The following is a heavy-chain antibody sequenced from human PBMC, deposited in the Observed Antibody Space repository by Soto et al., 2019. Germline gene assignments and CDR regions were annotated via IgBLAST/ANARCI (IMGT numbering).Heavy chain of an antibody. D-gene: IGHD3-10*01. J-gene: IGHJ4*02. Sequence: PGGSLILSCAASGFTFINYAMQWVRQAPGKGLEWVAVVSSDGSYKYYGDSVKGRFTVSRDNSKNTLYQQMNSLRPDDTAVYYCAKDSPSGTFDYWGQGTLVTVSS. CDR1: GFTFINYA. CDR2: VSSDGSYK. V-gene: IGHV3-30*18. CDR3: AKDSPSGTFDY.